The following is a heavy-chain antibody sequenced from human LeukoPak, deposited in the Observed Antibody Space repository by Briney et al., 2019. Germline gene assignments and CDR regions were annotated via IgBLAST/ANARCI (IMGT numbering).Heavy chain of an antibody. CDR2: IYPGDSDT. Sequence: GEPLKISCKGSGSPFTSYWIAWVRQLPGKGLEWMGIIYPGDSDTRYSPSFQGQVTISADKSISTAYLQWSSLKASYTAMYYCARWEHFWSGSDYWGQGTLVTVSS. CDR1: GSPFTSYW. J-gene: IGHJ4*02. V-gene: IGHV5-51*01. CDR3: ARWEHFWSGSDY. D-gene: IGHD3-3*02.